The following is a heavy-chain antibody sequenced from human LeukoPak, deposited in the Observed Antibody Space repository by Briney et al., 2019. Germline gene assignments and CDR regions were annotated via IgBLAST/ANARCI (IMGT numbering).Heavy chain of an antibody. J-gene: IGHJ4*02. CDR1: GFTFSSYA. Sequence: PGGSLRLSCAASGFTFSSYAMSWVRQAPGKGLEWVSAISGSGGSTYYADSVKGRFTISRDNSKNTLYLQMNSLRAEDTAVYYCAKSPYCSSTSCYRGDFDYWGQGTLVTVSS. CDR3: AKSPYCSSTSCYRGDFDY. V-gene: IGHV3-23*01. CDR2: ISGSGGST. D-gene: IGHD2-2*02.